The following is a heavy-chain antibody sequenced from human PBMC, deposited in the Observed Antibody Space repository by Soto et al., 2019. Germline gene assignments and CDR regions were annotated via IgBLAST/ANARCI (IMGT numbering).Heavy chain of an antibody. Sequence: EVQLLESGGGLVQPGESLRLSCAASGFTFGSYAMSWVRQAPGTGLEWVAAISGRGDNTYYTDSVKGRFTISRDNSRNTLHLQMNSLIAEDTAVYFCAKDLGKGGVSVFGNCGRGIKVTVSS. CDR1: GFTFGSYA. CDR3: AKDLGKGGVSVFGN. D-gene: IGHD3-3*02. J-gene: IGHJ4*02. CDR2: ISGRGDNT. V-gene: IGHV3-23*01.